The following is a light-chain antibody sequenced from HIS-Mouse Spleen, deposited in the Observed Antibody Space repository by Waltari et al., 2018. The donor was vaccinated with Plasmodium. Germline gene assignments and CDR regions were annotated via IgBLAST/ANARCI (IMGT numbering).Light chain of an antibody. CDR3: QQYDNLVFT. CDR1: QDISNY. CDR2: DAS. V-gene: IGKV1-33*01. Sequence: DIQMTQSPSSLSASVGARVTITCQASQDISNYLNWYQQKPGKAPKLLIYDASNLETGVPSRFSGSGSGTDFTFTISSLQPEDIATYYCQQYDNLVFTFGPGTKVDIK. J-gene: IGKJ3*01.